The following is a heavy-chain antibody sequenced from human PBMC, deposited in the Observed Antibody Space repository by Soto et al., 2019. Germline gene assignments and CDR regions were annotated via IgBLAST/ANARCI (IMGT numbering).Heavy chain of an antibody. Sequence: PSETLSLTCTVSGGSISSSSYYWGWIRQPPGKGLEWIGSIYYSGSTYYNPSLKSRVTISVDTSKNQFSLKLSSVTAADTAVYYCARHVRAYSGYDYVQPWFDPWGQGTLVTVSS. CDR2: IYYSGST. V-gene: IGHV4-39*01. J-gene: IGHJ5*02. D-gene: IGHD5-12*01. CDR1: GGSISSSSYY. CDR3: ARHVRAYSGYDYVQPWFDP.